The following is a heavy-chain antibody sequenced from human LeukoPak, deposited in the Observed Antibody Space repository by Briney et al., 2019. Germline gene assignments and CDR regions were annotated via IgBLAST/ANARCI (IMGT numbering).Heavy chain of an antibody. CDR1: GGSISSYF. D-gene: IGHD6-19*01. CDR2: IYTSGST. J-gene: IGHJ6*03. CDR3: ARDREGTSVWPRRNYYYMDV. Sequence: SETLSLTCTVSGGSISSYFWTWSRQPAGKGPEWIGHIYTSGSTNFNPSLKSRVTMSVDTPKNQFSLKLTSVTAADTAVYYCARDREGTSVWPRRNYYYMDVWGKGTTVTISS. V-gene: IGHV4-4*07.